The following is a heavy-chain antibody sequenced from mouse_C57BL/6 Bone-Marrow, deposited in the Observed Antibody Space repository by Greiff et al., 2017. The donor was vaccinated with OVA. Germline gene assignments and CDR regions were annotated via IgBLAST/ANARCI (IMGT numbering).Heavy chain of an antibody. D-gene: IGHD4-1*01. V-gene: IGHV5-6*01. CDR3: ARETGDY. Sequence: EVKLMESGGDLVKPGGSLKLSCAASGFTFSSYGMSWVRQTPDKRLEWVATISSGGSYTYYPDSVKGRFTISRDNAKNTLYLQMSSLKSEDTAMYYCARETGDYWGQGTSVTVSS. CDR1: GFTFSSYG. CDR2: ISSGGSYT. J-gene: IGHJ4*01.